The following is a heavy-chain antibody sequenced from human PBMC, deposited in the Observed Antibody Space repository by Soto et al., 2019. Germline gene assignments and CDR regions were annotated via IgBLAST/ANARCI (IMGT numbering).Heavy chain of an antibody. V-gene: IGHV3-23*01. Sequence: DVQLWESGGGLVQPGGSLRLSCAASGFRFGSYALSWVRQAPGKGLEWVSTISGSDGKTFYADSVKGRFSISRDTSQSTLYLQMNSLRADDTAMYYCARWSYLDYWGQGTRVTVSS. D-gene: IGHD3-3*01. CDR1: GFRFGSYA. J-gene: IGHJ4*02. CDR2: ISGSDGKT. CDR3: ARWSYLDY.